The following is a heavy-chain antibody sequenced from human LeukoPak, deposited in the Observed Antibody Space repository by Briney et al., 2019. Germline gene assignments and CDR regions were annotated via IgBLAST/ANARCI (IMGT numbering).Heavy chain of an antibody. CDR1: GGTFTSYA. CDR2: SIPILGIA. J-gene: IGHJ6*02. Sequence: SVTVSSTASGGTFTSYAIRWVRHAPGQGLEWMGRSIPILGIANYAQKFQGRVTITADKSTSTAYMELSSLRSEDTAVYYCARDSPYYYDSSGYDYYGMDVWGQGTTVTVSS. D-gene: IGHD3-22*01. CDR3: ARDSPYYYDSSGYDYYGMDV. V-gene: IGHV1-69*04.